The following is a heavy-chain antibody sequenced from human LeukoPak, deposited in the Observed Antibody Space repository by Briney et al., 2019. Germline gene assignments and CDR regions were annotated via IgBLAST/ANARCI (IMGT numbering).Heavy chain of an antibody. D-gene: IGHD2-2*01. Sequence: SETLSLTCTVSGGSISSSSYYWGWIRQPPGKGLEWIGSIYYSGSTYYNPSLKSRVTISVDTSKNQFSLKLSSVTAADTAVYYCARGGYCSSTSCYYDAFDIWRQGTMVTVSS. V-gene: IGHV4-39*07. CDR2: IYYSGST. CDR1: GGSISSSSYY. J-gene: IGHJ3*02. CDR3: ARGGYCSSTSCYYDAFDI.